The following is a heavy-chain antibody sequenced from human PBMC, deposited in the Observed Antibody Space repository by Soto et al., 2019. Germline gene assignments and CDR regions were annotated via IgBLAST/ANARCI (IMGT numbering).Heavy chain of an antibody. V-gene: IGHV4-31*03. CDR3: ARVLGYCSSTSCSFSWFDP. CDR1: GVSISSSSYY. J-gene: IGHJ5*02. Sequence: PSETLSLTCTVSGVSISSSSYYWGWIRQHPGKGLEWIGYIYYSGSTYYNPSLKSRVTISVDTSKNQFSLKLSSVTAADTAVYYCARVLGYCSSTSCSFSWFDPWGQGTLVTRLL. CDR2: IYYSGST. D-gene: IGHD2-2*01.